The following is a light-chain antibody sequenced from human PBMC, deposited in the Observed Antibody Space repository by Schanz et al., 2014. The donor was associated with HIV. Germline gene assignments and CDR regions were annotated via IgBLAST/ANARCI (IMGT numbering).Light chain of an antibody. CDR1: QSISNN. J-gene: IGKJ1*01. CDR3: QQYGSSRT. CDR2: GAS. V-gene: IGKV3-20*01. Sequence: EIVMTQSPATLYVSPGEGATLSCRASQSISNNLAWYQQKPGQAPRLLIYGASSRATGIPDRFRGSGSGTDFTLTISSLEPEDFAVYYCQQYGSSRTFGQGTKVEVK.